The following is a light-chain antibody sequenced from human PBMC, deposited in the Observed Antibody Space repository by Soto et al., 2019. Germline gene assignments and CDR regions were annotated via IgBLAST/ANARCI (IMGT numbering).Light chain of an antibody. V-gene: IGLV2-14*03. CDR2: DVS. J-gene: IGLJ2*01. CDR3: SSYTSSSTLV. Sequence: QSALTQPASVSGSPGQSITISCTGTSSDIGKYNYVSWYQQHPGKAPQLMIYDVSSRPSGVSNRFSGSKSDSTASLTISGLQAEDEADYYCSSYTSSSTLVFGGGTKLTVL. CDR1: SSDIGKYNY.